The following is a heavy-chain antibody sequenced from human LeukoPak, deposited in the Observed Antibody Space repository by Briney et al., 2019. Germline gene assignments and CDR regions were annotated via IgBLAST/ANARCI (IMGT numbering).Heavy chain of an antibody. CDR1: GFMFSSYN. J-gene: IGHJ4*02. CDR3: VRGHNGGPFGH. Sequence: PGGSLRLSCAASGFMFSSYNMNWVRQAPGKGLEWVSYISHSSIIYYVDSVKGRFTISRDNAKNSLYLQMNSLRAEDTALYYCVRGHNGGPFGHWGQGTLVTVSS. CDR2: ISHSSII. V-gene: IGHV3-48*01. D-gene: IGHD2-8*01.